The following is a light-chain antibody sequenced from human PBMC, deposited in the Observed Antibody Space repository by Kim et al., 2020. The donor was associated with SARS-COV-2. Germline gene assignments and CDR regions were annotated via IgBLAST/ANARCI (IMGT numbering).Light chain of an antibody. CDR2: QDS. Sequence: SVSPGQTASIPCSGDKLGDKYACWYQQKPGQSPVLVIYQDSKRPSGIPERFSGSNSGNTATLTISGTQAMDEADYYCQAWDSSTKVFGGGTQLTVL. V-gene: IGLV3-1*01. CDR3: QAWDSSTKV. J-gene: IGLJ3*02. CDR1: KLGDKY.